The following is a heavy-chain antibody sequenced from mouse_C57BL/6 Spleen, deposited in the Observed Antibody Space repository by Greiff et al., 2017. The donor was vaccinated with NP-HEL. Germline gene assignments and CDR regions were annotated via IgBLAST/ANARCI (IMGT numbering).Heavy chain of an antibody. CDR1: GFSLTSYG. CDR3: ASLTGGGY. J-gene: IGHJ2*01. Sequence: QVQLKESGPGLVQPSQSLSITCTVSGFSLTSYGVHWVRQSPGKGLEWLGVIWSGGSTDYNAAFISRLSISKDNSKSQAFFKMNSLQADDTAIYYCASLTGGGYWGQGTTLTVSS. V-gene: IGHV2-2*01. D-gene: IGHD4-1*01. CDR2: IWSGGST.